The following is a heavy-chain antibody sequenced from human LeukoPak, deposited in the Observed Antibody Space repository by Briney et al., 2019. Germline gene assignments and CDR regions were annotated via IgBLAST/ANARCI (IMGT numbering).Heavy chain of an antibody. J-gene: IGHJ4*02. V-gene: IGHV3-21*01. CDR3: ARVGGHCTSTSCPPPDY. CDR2: IDSSSRYI. D-gene: IGHD2-2*01. CDR1: GFTFSSYN. Sequence: GGSLRLSCAASGFTFSSYNTDWVRQAPGKGLEWVSFIDSSSRYIYQADSVKGRFTISRDNAKSSVFLQMNSLRAEDTAVYYCARVGGHCTSTSCPPPDYWGQGTLVTVSS.